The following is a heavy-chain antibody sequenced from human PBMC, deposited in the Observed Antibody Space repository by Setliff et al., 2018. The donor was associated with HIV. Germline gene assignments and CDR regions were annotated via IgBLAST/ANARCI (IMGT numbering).Heavy chain of an antibody. V-gene: IGHV4-59*11. D-gene: IGHD1-26*01. Sequence: SETLSLTCTVSGDPINSHYWSWIRQPPGEGLEWIGHISYNEYTNYSPSLKSRVTISLDTSKKHFSLDLYSVTAADTAVYYCARDHNSGTLHAFDLWGQGTKVTVSS. CDR1: GDPINSHY. CDR2: ISYNEYT. J-gene: IGHJ3*01. CDR3: ARDHNSGTLHAFDL.